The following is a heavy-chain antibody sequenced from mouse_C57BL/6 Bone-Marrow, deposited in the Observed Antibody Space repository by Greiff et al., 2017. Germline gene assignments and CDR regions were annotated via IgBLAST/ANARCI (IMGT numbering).Heavy chain of an antibody. Sequence: EVQLQQSGPELVKPGASVKMSCKASGYTFTDYNMHWVKQSHGKSLEWIGYINPNNGGTSYNQKFKGKATLTVNKSSSTAYMERRSLTSEDSAVYYCASSYVWYFDVWGTGTTVTVSS. D-gene: IGHD1-1*01. V-gene: IGHV1-22*01. CDR1: GYTFTDYN. J-gene: IGHJ1*03. CDR2: INPNNGGT. CDR3: ASSYVWYFDV.